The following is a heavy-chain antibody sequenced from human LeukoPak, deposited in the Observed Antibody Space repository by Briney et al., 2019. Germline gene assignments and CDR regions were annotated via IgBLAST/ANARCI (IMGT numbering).Heavy chain of an antibody. V-gene: IGHV4-59*01. CDR1: GGSICSYY. Sequence: SETLSLTCTVSGGSICSYYWSWIRQPPGKGLEWIGYIYYSGSTNYNPSLKSRVTISVDTSKNQFSLKLSSVTAADTAVYYCARDSMGYCSGGSCYSIAFDIWGQGTMVTVSS. J-gene: IGHJ3*02. D-gene: IGHD2-15*01. CDR3: ARDSMGYCSGGSCYSIAFDI. CDR2: IYYSGST.